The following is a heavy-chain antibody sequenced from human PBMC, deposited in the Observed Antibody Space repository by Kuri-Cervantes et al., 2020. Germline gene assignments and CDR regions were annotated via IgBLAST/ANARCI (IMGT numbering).Heavy chain of an antibody. V-gene: IGHV1-58*01. D-gene: IGHD3-10*01. CDR2: IVVGSGNT. CDR1: GFTFTSSA. J-gene: IGHJ2*01. Sequence: SVKVSCKASGFTFTSSAVQWVRQARGQRLEWIGWIVVGSGNTNYAQKFQERVTITRDMSTSTAYMELSSLRSEDTAVYYCASANYYGSGSYYKEGSVWYFDLWGRGTLVTVSS. CDR3: ASANYYGSGSYYKEGSVWYFDL.